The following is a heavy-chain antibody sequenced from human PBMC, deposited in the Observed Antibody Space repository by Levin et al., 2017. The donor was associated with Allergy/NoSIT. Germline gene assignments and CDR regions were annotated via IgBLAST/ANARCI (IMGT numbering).Heavy chain of an antibody. CDR2: ISGSGGSA. Sequence: LSLTCAASGFTFSTYAMSWVRQAPVKGLEWVSAISGSGGSAYYADSVKGRFTISRDNSKNTLYLQMSSLRAEDTAIYYCVKDQTNYYDSTGYHWGQGTLVTVSS. J-gene: IGHJ4*02. V-gene: IGHV3-23*01. CDR1: GFTFSTYA. CDR3: VKDQTNYYDSTGYH. D-gene: IGHD3-22*01.